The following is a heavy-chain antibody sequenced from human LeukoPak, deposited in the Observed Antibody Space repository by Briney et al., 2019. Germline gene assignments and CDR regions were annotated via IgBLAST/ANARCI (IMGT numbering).Heavy chain of an antibody. CDR3: AKSHIVVVVAATVDY. CDR2: ISGSGGST. CDR1: GFTFDDYA. Sequence: GRSLRLSCAASGFTFDDYAMHWVRQAPGKGLEWVSAISGSGGSTYYADSVKGRFTISRDNSKNTLYLQMNSLRAEDTAVYYCAKSHIVVVVAATVDYWGQGTLVTVSS. J-gene: IGHJ4*02. V-gene: IGHV3-23*01. D-gene: IGHD2-15*01.